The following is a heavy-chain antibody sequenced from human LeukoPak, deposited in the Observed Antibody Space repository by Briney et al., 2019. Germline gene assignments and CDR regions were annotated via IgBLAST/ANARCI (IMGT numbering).Heavy chain of an antibody. CDR3: ATYRRGDFWSGYYYYFDY. J-gene: IGHJ4*02. D-gene: IGHD3-3*01. CDR1: GYTLTELS. CDR2: FDPEDGET. Sequence: ASVKVSCKVSGYTLTELSMHWVRQAPGKGLEWMGGFDPEDGETIYAQKFQGIVTMTDGTSTDTAYMELSSLRSQDTAVYYCATYRRGDFWSGYYYYFDYWGQGTLVTVSS. V-gene: IGHV1-24*01.